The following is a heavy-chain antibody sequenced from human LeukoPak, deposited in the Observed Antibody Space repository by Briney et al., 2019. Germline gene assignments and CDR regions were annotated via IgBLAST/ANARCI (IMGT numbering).Heavy chain of an antibody. CDR3: AREGTGYYGMDV. Sequence: GGSLRLSCAASGFTFSSYEMNWVRQAPGKGLEWVSYISSSGSTIYYADSVKGRFTISRDNAKNSLYLQMNSLRAEDTAVYYCAREGTGYYGMDVWGQGTTDTVSS. CDR2: ISSSGSTI. CDR1: GFTFSSYE. J-gene: IGHJ6*02. D-gene: IGHD1-14*01. V-gene: IGHV3-48*03.